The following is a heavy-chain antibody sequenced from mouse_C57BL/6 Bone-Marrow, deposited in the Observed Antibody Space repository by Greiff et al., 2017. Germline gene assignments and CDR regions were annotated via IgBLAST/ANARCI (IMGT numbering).Heavy chain of an antibody. D-gene: IGHD2-3*01. J-gene: IGHJ3*01. CDR1: GFNIKDDY. CDR3: TRGYYEAY. Sequence: VQLKQSGAELVRPGASVKLSCTASGFNIKDDYMHWVKQRPEQGLEWIGWIDPENGDTEYASKFQGKAPITADTSSNTAYLQLSSLTSEDTAVYYCTRGYYEAYWGQGALVTVSA. V-gene: IGHV14-4*01. CDR2: IDPENGDT.